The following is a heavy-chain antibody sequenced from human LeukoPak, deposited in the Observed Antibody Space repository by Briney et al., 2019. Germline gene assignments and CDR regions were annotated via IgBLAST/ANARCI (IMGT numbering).Heavy chain of an antibody. CDR1: GGSFSGYY. V-gene: IGHV4-34*01. Sequence: ASETLSLTCAVYGGSFSGYYWSWIRQPPGKGLEWIGEINHSGSTNYNPSLKSRVTISVDTSKNQFSLKLSSVTAADTAVYYCARLTYSSGWYGSDYWGQGTLVTVSS. CDR2: INHSGST. J-gene: IGHJ4*02. CDR3: ARLTYSSGWYGSDY. D-gene: IGHD6-19*01.